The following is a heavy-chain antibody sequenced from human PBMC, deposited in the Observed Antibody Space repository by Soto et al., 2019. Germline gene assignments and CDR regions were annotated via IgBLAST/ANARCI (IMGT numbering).Heavy chain of an antibody. D-gene: IGHD3-10*01. CDR2: IYTSGST. Sequence: PSETLSLTCTVSGGSISSYYWSWIRQPAGKGLEWIGRIYTSGSTNYNPSLKSRVTMSVDTSKNQFPLKLSSVTAADTAVYYCAREEGVMVRGVIIRDWFDPWGQGTLVTVSS. V-gene: IGHV4-4*07. J-gene: IGHJ5*02. CDR1: GGSISSYY. CDR3: AREEGVMVRGVIIRDWFDP.